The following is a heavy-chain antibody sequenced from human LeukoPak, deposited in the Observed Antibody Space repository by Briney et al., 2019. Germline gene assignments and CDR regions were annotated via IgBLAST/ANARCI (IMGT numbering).Heavy chain of an antibody. CDR1: GGSISSGGYY. Sequence: SETLSLTCTVSGGSISSGGYYWSWIRQPPGKGLEWIGYIYHSGSTYYNPSLKSRVTISVDRSKNQFSLKLSSVTAADTAVYYCARSLVGATTAFDYWGQGTLVTVSS. CDR3: ARSLVGATTAFDY. CDR2: IYHSGST. V-gene: IGHV4-30-2*01. J-gene: IGHJ4*02. D-gene: IGHD1-26*01.